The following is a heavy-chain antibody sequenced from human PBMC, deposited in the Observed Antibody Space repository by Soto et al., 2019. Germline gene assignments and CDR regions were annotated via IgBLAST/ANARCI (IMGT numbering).Heavy chain of an antibody. CDR2: ISSSSSYI. V-gene: IGHV3-21*01. Sequence: GGSLRLSCAASGFTFSSYSMNWVRQAPGKGLEWVSSISSSSSYIYYADSVKGRFTISRDNAKNSLYLQMNSLRAEDTAVYYCARDRHDFWSGYITDYWGQGTLVTVSS. J-gene: IGHJ4*02. CDR3: ARDRHDFWSGYITDY. D-gene: IGHD3-3*01. CDR1: GFTFSSYS.